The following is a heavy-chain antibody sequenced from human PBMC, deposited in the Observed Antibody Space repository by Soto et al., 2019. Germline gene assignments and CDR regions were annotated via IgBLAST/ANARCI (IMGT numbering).Heavy chain of an antibody. Sequence: EVQLVESGGGLVQPGGSLRLSCAASGFTFSSFEMTWVRQAPGKGLEWVSYISISGTIIHYADSVKGRFTISRDNAKNSVYLQMNSLRVEDTAIYYCAREGGFDWFYPWGQGTLVTVSS. CDR1: GFTFSSFE. V-gene: IGHV3-48*03. CDR3: AREGGFDWFYP. J-gene: IGHJ5*02. CDR2: ISISGTII.